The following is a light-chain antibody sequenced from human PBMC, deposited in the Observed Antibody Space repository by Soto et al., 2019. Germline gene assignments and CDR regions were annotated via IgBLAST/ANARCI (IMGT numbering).Light chain of an antibody. V-gene: IGKV1-39*01. J-gene: IGKJ2*01. CDR3: QQSYSTPRT. Sequence: DIQMTQSPSSLSASVADRVTITCRASQSISTYLNWYQQKPGKAPKLLIYAASILQGGVPSRFSGSGSGTDFTLTISSLLPEDYATYYCQQSYSTPRTFGQGTKLEIK. CDR2: AAS. CDR1: QSISTY.